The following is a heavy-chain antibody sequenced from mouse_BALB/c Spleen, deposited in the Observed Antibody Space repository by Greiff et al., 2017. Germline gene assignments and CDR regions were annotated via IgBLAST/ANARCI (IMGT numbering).Heavy chain of an antibody. J-gene: IGHJ2*01. D-gene: IGHD2-4*01. CDR1: GYSITSDYA. CDR2: ISYSGST. CDR3: ASDRLRDYFDY. V-gene: IGHV3-2*02. Sequence: EVKLLESGPGLVKPSRSLSLTCTVTGYSITSDYAWNWIRQFPGNKLDWMGYISYSGSTSYNPSLKSRISITRDTSKNQFFLQLNSVTTEDTATYYCASDRLRDYFDYWGQGTTLTVSS.